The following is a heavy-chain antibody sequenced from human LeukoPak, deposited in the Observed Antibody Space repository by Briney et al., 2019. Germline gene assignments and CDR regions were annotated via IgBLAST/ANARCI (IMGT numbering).Heavy chain of an antibody. Sequence: SETLSLTCTVAGGSISSDYWQWIRQPPGKGLEWVGYIYNSGNNHYNSSLKSRVTISIDTSKNQFSLKLASVTAADTAVYYCATRGYWGQGTLVAVSS. CDR1: GGSISSDY. V-gene: IGHV4-59*08. D-gene: IGHD3-10*01. CDR3: ATRGY. CDR2: IYNSGNN. J-gene: IGHJ4*02.